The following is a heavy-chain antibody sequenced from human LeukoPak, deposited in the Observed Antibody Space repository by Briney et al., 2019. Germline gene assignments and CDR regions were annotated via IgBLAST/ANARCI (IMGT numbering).Heavy chain of an antibody. Sequence: SQTLSLTCAISGDSVSSNSAAWNWIRQSPSRGLEWLGRTYYRSKWYNDYAVSVKSRITINPDTSKNQFSLQLNSVTPEDTAVYYCASSLFLWFGELLYGDAFDIWGQGTMVTDSS. V-gene: IGHV6-1*01. CDR1: GDSVSSNSAA. CDR3: ASSLFLWFGELLYGDAFDI. D-gene: IGHD3-10*01. CDR2: TYYRSKWYN. J-gene: IGHJ3*02.